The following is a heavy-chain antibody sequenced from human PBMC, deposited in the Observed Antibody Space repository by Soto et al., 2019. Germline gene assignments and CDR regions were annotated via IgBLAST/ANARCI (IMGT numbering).Heavy chain of an antibody. D-gene: IGHD4-4*01. CDR1: GYTFTDYW. V-gene: IGHV5-51*01. J-gene: IGHJ6*02. CDR2: IYPGDSDT. CDR3: ARQSSNVRYSHSDMDG. Sequence: GASLKISCKGSGYTFTDYWIGWVRQLPGKGLEWMGIIYPGDSDTRYSPSFQGHVTITVDKSTSTAYLQWNTLKASDTAMYYCARQSSNVRYSHSDMDGWGQGTTVTVSS.